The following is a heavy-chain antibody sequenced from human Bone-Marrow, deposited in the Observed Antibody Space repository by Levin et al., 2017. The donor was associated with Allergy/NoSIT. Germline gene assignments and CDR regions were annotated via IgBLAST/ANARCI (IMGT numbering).Heavy chain of an antibody. CDR1: GFTFHTYG. J-gene: IGHJ4*02. Sequence: LSLTCAASGFTFHTYGMHWVRQAPGKGLEWVSGISWNSDTIGYADSVRGRFTISRDNVKNSLYLQMDSLRVEDTAVYYCAREIAARHWGQGTLVTVSS. D-gene: IGHD6-6*01. V-gene: IGHV3-9*01. CDR2: ISWNSDTI. CDR3: AREIAARH.